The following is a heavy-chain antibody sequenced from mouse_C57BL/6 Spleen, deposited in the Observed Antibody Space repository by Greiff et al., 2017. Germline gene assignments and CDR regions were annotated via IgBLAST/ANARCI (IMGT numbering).Heavy chain of an antibody. CDR2: IYPGDGDT. CDR3: VYYDDDWYFDV. J-gene: IGHJ1*03. D-gene: IGHD2-4*01. CDR1: GYAFSSSW. V-gene: IGHV1-82*01. Sequence: VQLQQSGPELVKPGASVKISCKASGYAFSSSWMNWVKQRPGKGLEWIGRIYPGDGDTNYNGKFKGKATLTADKSSSTAYMQLSSLTSEDSAVYFCVYYDDDWYFDVWGTGTTVTVSS.